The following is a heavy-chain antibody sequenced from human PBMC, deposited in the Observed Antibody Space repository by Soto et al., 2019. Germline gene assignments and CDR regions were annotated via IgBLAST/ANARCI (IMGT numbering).Heavy chain of an antibody. CDR1: GGSFSDYY. V-gene: IGHV4-34*01. J-gene: IGHJ4*02. Sequence: PSETLSLTCAVYGGSFSDYYWSWIRQPPGKGLEWIGEINHSGSTNYNPSLKSRVTISVDTSKNQFSLKLSSVTAADTAVYYCARGLRRTYYYGSGSPYWGQGTLVTVS. CDR3: ARGLRRTYYYGSGSPY. CDR2: INHSGST. D-gene: IGHD3-10*01.